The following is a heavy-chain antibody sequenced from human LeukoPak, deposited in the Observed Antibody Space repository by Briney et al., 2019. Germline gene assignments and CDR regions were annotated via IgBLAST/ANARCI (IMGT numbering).Heavy chain of an antibody. J-gene: IGHJ6*02. D-gene: IGHD6-19*01. Sequence: PGGSLRLSCTASGFPFPNTWLSWVRQAPGKGLEWVGRVPDTGSGGTIGYAAPVKGRFTISRDDSKNTLYLQMNSLRAEDTAVYYCARGSSGWSLRGSGMDVWGQGTTVTVSS. V-gene: IGHV3-15*01. CDR3: ARGSSGWSLRGSGMDV. CDR2: VPDTGSGGTI. CDR1: GFPFPNTW.